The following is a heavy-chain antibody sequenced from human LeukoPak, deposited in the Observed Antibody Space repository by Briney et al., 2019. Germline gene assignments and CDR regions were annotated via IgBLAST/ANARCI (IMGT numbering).Heavy chain of an antibody. V-gene: IGHV1-18*01. CDR3: ATVDYGDY. Sequence: ASVKVSCKASGYTFTSYGISWVRQAPGQGLEWMGWISAYNGNTNYAQKLQGRVTMTEDTSTDTAYMELSSLRSEDTAVYYCATVDYGDYWGQGTLVTVSS. J-gene: IGHJ4*02. CDR2: ISAYNGNT. CDR1: GYTFTSYG.